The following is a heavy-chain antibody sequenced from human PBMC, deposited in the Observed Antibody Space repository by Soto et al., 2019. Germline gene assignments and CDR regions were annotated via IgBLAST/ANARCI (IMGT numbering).Heavy chain of an antibody. CDR2: ISYDGSNK. J-gene: IGHJ6*02. CDR3: AKTILTGARNYYYSGMDV. D-gene: IGHD3-10*01. CDR1: GFTFSSYG. Sequence: GGSLRLSCAASGFTFSSYGMHWVLQAPCKGLEWVAVISYDGSNKYYADSVKGRFTISRDKSKNTLYLQMNSLRAGDTAVYYCAKTILTGARNYYYSGMDVWGQGTTVTVSS. V-gene: IGHV3-30*18.